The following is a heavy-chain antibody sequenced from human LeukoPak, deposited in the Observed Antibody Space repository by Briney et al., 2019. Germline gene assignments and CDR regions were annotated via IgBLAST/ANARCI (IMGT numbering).Heavy chain of an antibody. Sequence: GASVKVSCKASGYTFTSYGISWVRQAPGQGLEWMGWISAYNGNTNYAQKLQGRLTMTTDTSTSTAYMELRSLRSDDTAVYYCARDQGPTYYYDSSREHPGEYWGQGTLVTVSS. CDR1: GYTFTSYG. D-gene: IGHD3-22*01. V-gene: IGHV1-18*01. CDR2: ISAYNGNT. J-gene: IGHJ4*02. CDR3: ARDQGPTYYYDSSREHPGEY.